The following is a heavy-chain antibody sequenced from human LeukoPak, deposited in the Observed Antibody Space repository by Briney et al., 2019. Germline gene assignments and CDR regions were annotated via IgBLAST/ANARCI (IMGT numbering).Heavy chain of an antibody. J-gene: IGHJ4*02. Sequence: SETLSLTCTVSGGSVSSGSYYWSWIRQPPGKGLEWIGYIYYSGSTNYNPSLKSRVTISVDTSKNQFSLKLSSVTAADTAVYYCAKAFPYGSVSLGYWGQGTLVTVSS. V-gene: IGHV4-61*01. CDR1: GGSVSSGSYY. CDR3: AKAFPYGSVSLGY. D-gene: IGHD3-10*01. CDR2: IYYSGST.